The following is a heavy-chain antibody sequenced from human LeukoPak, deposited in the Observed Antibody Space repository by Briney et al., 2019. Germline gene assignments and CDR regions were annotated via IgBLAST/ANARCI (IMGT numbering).Heavy chain of an antibody. V-gene: IGHV3-20*04. CDR3: AREGGYCSSSNQRCGGYFDY. CDR2: INRKGASA. D-gene: IGHD2-2*01. CDR1: GGSFSGYY. Sequence: ETLSLTCAVYGGSFSGYYWSWIRQPPGKGLEWVSGINRKGASAGYADSVKGRFTISRDNAKNSLYLQINSLRVEDTALYYCAREGGYCSSSNQRCGGYFDYWGQGTLVTVSS. J-gene: IGHJ4*02.